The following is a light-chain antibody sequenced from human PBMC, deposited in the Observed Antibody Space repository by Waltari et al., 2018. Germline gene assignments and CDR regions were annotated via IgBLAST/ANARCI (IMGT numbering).Light chain of an antibody. CDR3: QQYYTTPLT. CDR2: WAS. CDR1: QSVLYSSNNKNY. J-gene: IGKJ4*01. V-gene: IGKV4-1*01. Sequence: DIVMTQSPDSLAVSLGERATTNSKSCQSVLYSSNNKNYLAWYQQKPGQPPKLLIYWASARESGVPDRFSGSGSGTDFTLTISSLQAEDVAVYYCQQYYTTPLTFGGGTKVEIK.